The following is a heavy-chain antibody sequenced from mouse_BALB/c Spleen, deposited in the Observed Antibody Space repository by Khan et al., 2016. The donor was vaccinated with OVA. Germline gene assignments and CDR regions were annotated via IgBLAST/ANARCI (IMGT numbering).Heavy chain of an antibody. D-gene: IGHD2-14*01. J-gene: IGHJ2*01. V-gene: IGHV9-2-1*01. CDR1: GYTFTDYS. CDR2: INTETGEP. Sequence: QIQLVQSGPDLKKPGETLKLSCKASGYTFTDYSMYWVKQAPGKGLKWVGWINTETGEPTYADDFKGRFAISLDTSASTAYLQINNLKNEDTATXWLSRERYDYFDYWGQGTTLTVSS. CDR3: SRERYDYFDY.